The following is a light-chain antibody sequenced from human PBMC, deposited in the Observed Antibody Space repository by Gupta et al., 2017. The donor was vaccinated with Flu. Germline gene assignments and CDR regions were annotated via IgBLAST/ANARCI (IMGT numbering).Light chain of an antibody. J-gene: IGKJ4*01. Sequence: DIQMTQSPPSLSASVGDTVTFTCRTSQNIGIYLNWYQHKTGEAPRLLISSATNLESGVPSRFSGGGSGTDFTLTIYTLQPEDFATYFCQQSYTLPLTFGGGTKVE. CDR3: QQSYTLPLT. CDR2: SAT. V-gene: IGKV1-39*01. CDR1: QNIGIY.